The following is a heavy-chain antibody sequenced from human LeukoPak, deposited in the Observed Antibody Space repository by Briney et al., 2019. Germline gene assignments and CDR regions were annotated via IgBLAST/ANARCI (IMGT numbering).Heavy chain of an antibody. J-gene: IGHJ4*02. CDR3: AKASGYSNYKYYFDY. CDR1: GFTFSRYA. Sequence: PGGSLRLSCAASGFTFSRYAMSWVRQAPGKGLEWVSAISGSGGSTYYADSVKGRFTISRDNSKNTLYLQMNSLRAEDTAVYYCAKASGYSNYKYYFDYWGQGTLVTVSS. V-gene: IGHV3-23*01. CDR2: ISGSGGST. D-gene: IGHD4-11*01.